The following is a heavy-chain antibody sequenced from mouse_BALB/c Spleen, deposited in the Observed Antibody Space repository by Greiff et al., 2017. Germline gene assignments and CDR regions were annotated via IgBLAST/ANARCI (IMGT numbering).Heavy chain of an antibody. D-gene: IGHD4-1*01. V-gene: IGHV5-6-4*01. J-gene: IGHJ2*01. CDR3: TRDLTNWDGDY. CDR1: GFTFSSYT. CDR2: ISSGGSYT. Sequence: EVQGVESGGGLVKPGGSLKLSCAASGFTFSSYTMSWVRQTPEKRLEWVATISSGGSYTYYPDSVKGRFTISRDNAKNTLYLQMSSLKSEDTAMYYCTRDLTNWDGDYWGQGTTLTVSS.